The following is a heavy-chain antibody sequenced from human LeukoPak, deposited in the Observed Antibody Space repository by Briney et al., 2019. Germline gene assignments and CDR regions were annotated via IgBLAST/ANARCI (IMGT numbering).Heavy chain of an antibody. D-gene: IGHD3-10*01. CDR1: GDSISSISYY. J-gene: IGHJ5*02. Sequence: SETLSLTCTVSGDSISSISYYWGWIRQPPGEGLEWIGSLYYTGSTYYNPSLRSRVTISVDTSKNQFSLKLSSVTAADTAVYYCASHRWDYYKSGSTPFWFDPWGQGTLVTVSS. V-gene: IGHV4-39*01. CDR3: ASHRWDYYKSGSTPFWFDP. CDR2: LYYTGST.